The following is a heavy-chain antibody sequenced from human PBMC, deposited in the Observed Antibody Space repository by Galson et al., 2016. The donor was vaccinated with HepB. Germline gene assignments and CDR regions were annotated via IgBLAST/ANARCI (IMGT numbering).Heavy chain of an antibody. CDR2: INPAGSQN. J-gene: IGHJ4*02. Sequence: SLRLSCASSGFTFRYYAMTWVRRAPGKGLEWVANINPAGSQNYYVDSVRGRFTISRDNAKNSLFLYMNNVRADDTALYYCARGRYCSGGGCYQDYWGQGTLVTVSS. D-gene: IGHD2-15*01. V-gene: IGHV3-7*03. CDR1: GFTFRYYA. CDR3: ARGRYCSGGGCYQDY.